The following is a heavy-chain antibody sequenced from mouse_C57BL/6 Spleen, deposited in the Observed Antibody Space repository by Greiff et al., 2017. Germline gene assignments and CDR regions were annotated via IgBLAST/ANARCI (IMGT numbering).Heavy chain of an antibody. V-gene: IGHV1-82*01. CDR2: IYPGDGDT. CDR3: ARSTVVVATDY. Sequence: QVQLQQSGPELVKPGASVKISCKASGYAFSSSWMNWVKQRPGKGLEWIGRIYPGDGDTNYNGKFKGKATLTADKSSSTAYMQLSSLTSEDSVVYFCARSTVVVATDYWGQGTSVTVSS. CDR1: GYAFSSSW. J-gene: IGHJ4*01. D-gene: IGHD1-1*02.